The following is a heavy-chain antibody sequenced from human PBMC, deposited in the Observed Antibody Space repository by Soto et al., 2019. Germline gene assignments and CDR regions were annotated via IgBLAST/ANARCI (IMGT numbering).Heavy chain of an antibody. J-gene: IGHJ6*02. Sequence: LSLTCSVSGADINTYSWTWIRQPAGKGLEWIGRIYTSASINYNPSLRGRVTLSVDTSTNQVSLKLASVTAADTAVYYCARDREAGYNLYYGMDVWGQGTTVTVSS. CDR1: GADINTYS. V-gene: IGHV4-4*07. D-gene: IGHD1-1*01. CDR3: ARDREAGYNLYYGMDV. CDR2: IYTSASI.